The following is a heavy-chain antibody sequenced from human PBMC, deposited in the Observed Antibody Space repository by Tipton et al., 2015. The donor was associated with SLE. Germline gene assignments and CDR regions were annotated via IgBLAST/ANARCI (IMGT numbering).Heavy chain of an antibody. J-gene: IGHJ4*02. CDR2: ISSSGDSR. CDR3: AKGAYSNPTMYFFDF. V-gene: IGHV3-23*01. CDR1: GFTFSTFA. Sequence: SLRLSCSASGFTFSTFAMTWVRQAPGKGLEWVSSISSSGDSRYDADSVKGRFTISRDNSKNMVFLQMNRLTAEDTAIYYCAKGAYSNPTMYFFDFWGQGTLVTVSS. D-gene: IGHD4-11*01.